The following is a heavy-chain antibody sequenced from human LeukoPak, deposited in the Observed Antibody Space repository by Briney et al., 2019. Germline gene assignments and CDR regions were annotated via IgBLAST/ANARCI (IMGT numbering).Heavy chain of an antibody. CDR3: VKGPYSSSWYYFDY. CDR1: GFTFSTHA. D-gene: IGHD6-13*01. CDR2: ISSNGGST. J-gene: IGHJ4*02. V-gene: IGHV3-64D*06. Sequence: GGSLRLSCSASGFTFSTHAMHWVRQAPGKGVEHASGISSNGGSTYYADSVEGRFTISRDNSKNTLYLQMNSLRAEDTAVYYCVKGPYSSSWYYFDYWGQGTLVTVSP.